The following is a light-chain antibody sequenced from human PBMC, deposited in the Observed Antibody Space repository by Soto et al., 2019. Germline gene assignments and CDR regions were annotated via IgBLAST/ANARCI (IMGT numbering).Light chain of an antibody. Sequence: QSVLTQPPCASGSPGQSVTISCTGTSSDVGGYNFVSWYQQHPGKAPKLLIYEVSKRPSGVPDRFSGSKSDNTASLTVSGLQAEDEADYYCSSFAGGNNLLFGGGTKVTVL. V-gene: IGLV2-8*01. CDR1: SSDVGGYNF. CDR3: SSFAGGNNLL. J-gene: IGLJ2*01. CDR2: EVS.